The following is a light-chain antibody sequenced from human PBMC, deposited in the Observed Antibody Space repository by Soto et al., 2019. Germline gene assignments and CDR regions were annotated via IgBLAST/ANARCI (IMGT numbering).Light chain of an antibody. CDR2: ATS. CDR3: QQGYTTQWT. J-gene: IGKJ1*01. Sequence: DIQMTQSPSSLSASVGDRVSITCRASQDSRSYLNWYQQKPWKAPDLLISATSNLQSGAPPRFSATGSGTDFTQTISSRHPEDFATYCCQQGYTTQWTSGQGTKVEIK. CDR1: QDSRSY. V-gene: IGKV1-39*01.